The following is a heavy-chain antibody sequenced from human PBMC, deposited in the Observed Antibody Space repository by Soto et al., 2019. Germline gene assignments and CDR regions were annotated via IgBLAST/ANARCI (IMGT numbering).Heavy chain of an antibody. CDR2: INPNSGGT. V-gene: IGHV1-2*04. Sequence: ASVKVSCKASGYTFTGYYMHWVRQAPGQGLEWMGWINPNSGGTNYAQKFQGWVTMTRDTSISTAYMELSRLRSDDTAVYYCARENLWFGELWSDYYYYGMDVWGQGTTVTVSS. D-gene: IGHD3-10*01. CDR1: GYTFTGYY. CDR3: ARENLWFGELWSDYYYYGMDV. J-gene: IGHJ6*02.